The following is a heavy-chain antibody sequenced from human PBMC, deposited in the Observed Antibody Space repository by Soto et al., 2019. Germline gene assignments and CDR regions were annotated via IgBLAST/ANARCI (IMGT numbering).Heavy chain of an antibody. D-gene: IGHD1-1*01. Sequence: QVHLVQSGAEVKKPGASVKVSCKASGYTFTSYGITWVRQAPGQVLEWMGWISAHNGNTDYAQKLQDRVIVTRDTSTSTAYMERRSLRSDDTAVYYCARGRYGDYWGQGALVTVSS. CDR2: ISAHNGNT. V-gene: IGHV1-18*01. CDR1: GYTFTSYG. J-gene: IGHJ4*02. CDR3: ARGRYGDY.